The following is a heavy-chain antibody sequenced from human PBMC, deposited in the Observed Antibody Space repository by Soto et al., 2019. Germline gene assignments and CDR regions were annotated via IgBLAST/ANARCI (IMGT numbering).Heavy chain of an antibody. CDR2: INPSGGSP. J-gene: IGHJ4*02. CDR3: ARDLMVRGVTSYYFDY. Sequence: QVQLVQSGAEVKKPGASVKVSCKASGYTFTSYYMHWVRQAPGQGLEWMGIINPSGGSPGYAQKFQGRVTMTRDTSTSTVYMELSSLKSEDTAVYYCARDLMVRGVTSYYFDYWGQGTLVTVSS. D-gene: IGHD3-10*01. CDR1: GYTFTSYY. V-gene: IGHV1-46*01.